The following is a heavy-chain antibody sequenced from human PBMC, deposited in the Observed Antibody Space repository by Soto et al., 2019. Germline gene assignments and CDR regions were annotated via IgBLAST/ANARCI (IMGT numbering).Heavy chain of an antibody. CDR1: GFSFNEAW. D-gene: IGHD2-15*01. CDR3: TTGSVEGI. V-gene: IGHV3-15*07. CDR2: IKTSAGGGAT. J-gene: IGHJ6*02. Sequence: ESVGGLVKPGGFLRLSCVASGFSFNEAWMNWVRQAPGEGLEWVGRIKTSAGGGATDYAAPVQGRFTISRDDSKNALYLHMNRLRTEDTAIYYCTTGSVEGIWGQGTTVTVSS.